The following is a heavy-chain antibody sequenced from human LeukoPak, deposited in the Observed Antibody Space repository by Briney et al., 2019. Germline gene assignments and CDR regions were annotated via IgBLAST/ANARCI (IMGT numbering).Heavy chain of an antibody. CDR2: IIHFFGTA. Sequence: SVKVSCKASGGTFSSYAITWVRQAPGQGLEWMGGIIHFFGTANYAQKFQGRVTITADESTSTAYMELSSLRAENTAVYYCARSRLTCSGGSCYLYYFDYWGQGTLVTVSS. D-gene: IGHD2-15*01. CDR3: ARSRLTCSGGSCYLYYFDY. CDR1: GGTFSSYA. J-gene: IGHJ4*02. V-gene: IGHV1-69*13.